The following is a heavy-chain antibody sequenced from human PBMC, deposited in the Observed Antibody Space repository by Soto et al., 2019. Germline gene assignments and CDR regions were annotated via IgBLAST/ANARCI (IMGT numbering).Heavy chain of an antibody. CDR1: GFTFSSYG. Sequence: GGSLRLSCAASGFTFSSYGMHWVRQAPGKGLEWVAVISYDGSNKYYADSVKGRFTISRDNSKNTLYLQMNSLRAEDTAVYYCAINIAVAGTNPRGPENHFDYWGQGTLVTVSS. J-gene: IGHJ4*02. V-gene: IGHV3-30*03. CDR2: ISYDGSNK. CDR3: AINIAVAGTNPRGPENHFDY. D-gene: IGHD6-19*01.